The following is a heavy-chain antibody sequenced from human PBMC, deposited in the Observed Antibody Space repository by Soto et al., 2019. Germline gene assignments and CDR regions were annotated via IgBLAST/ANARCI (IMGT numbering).Heavy chain of an antibody. Sequence: ASVKVSCKASGYTFTGYYMHWVRQAPGQGLEWMGWINPNSGGTNYAQKFQGWVTMTRDTSISTAYMELSRLRSDDTAVYYCARAGSILTGYVEAPQGSYYMDVWGKGTTVTVSS. V-gene: IGHV1-2*04. CDR1: GYTFTGYY. J-gene: IGHJ6*03. D-gene: IGHD3-9*01. CDR2: INPNSGGT. CDR3: ARAGSILTGYVEAPQGSYYMDV.